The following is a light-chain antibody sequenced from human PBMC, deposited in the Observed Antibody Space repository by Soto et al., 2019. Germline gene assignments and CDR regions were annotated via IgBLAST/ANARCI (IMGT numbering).Light chain of an antibody. CDR1: SSDVGGYNH. J-gene: IGLJ1*01. CDR3: SSYTTSSTR. V-gene: IGLV2-14*01. CDR2: DVS. Sequence: QSALTQPASVSGSPGQSITISCTGTSSDVGGYNHVSWFQQHPGKAPKLMINDVSNRPSGVSTRFSGSESGNTASLTISGLQAEDEADYYCSSYTTSSTRFGTGTKVTVL.